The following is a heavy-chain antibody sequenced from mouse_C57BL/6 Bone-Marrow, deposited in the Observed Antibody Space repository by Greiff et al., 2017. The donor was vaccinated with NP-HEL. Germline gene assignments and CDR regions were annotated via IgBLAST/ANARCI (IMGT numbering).Heavy chain of an antibody. V-gene: IGHV5-6*01. CDR2: ISSGGSYT. CDR3: ARRGLAY. D-gene: IGHD3-3*01. Sequence: EVHLVEPGGDLVKPGGSLKLSCAASGFTFSSYGMSWVRQTPDKRLEWVATISSGGSYTYYPDSVKGRFTISRDNAKNTLYLQMSSLKSEDTAMYYCARRGLAYWGQGTLVSVSA. J-gene: IGHJ3*01. CDR1: GFTFSSYG.